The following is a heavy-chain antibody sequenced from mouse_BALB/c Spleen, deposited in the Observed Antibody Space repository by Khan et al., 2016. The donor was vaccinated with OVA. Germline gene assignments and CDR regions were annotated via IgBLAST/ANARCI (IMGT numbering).Heavy chain of an antibody. V-gene: IGHV3-2*02. CDR1: GYSITSDYA. CDR3: ARWFTY. Sequence: EVQLVESGPGLVKPSQSLSLTCTVTGYSITSDYAWNWIRQFPGNKLEWMGYINYSGATSYLPSLKSRISITRDTSKNQFFLQLNSVTTEDSATYYCARWFTYGGQGTLVTVS. J-gene: IGHJ3*01. CDR2: INYSGAT.